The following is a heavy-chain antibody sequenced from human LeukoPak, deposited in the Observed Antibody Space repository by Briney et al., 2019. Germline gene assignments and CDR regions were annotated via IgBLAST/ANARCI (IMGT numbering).Heavy chain of an antibody. J-gene: IGHJ4*02. Sequence: SETLSLTCTVSGGSIGSYYWNWIRQAPGKGLEWIGYIHHSGSTNYNPSLKSRVTISVDTSKNQFSLKLSSVTAADTAVYYCESLSKLGYCSSTSCYRPYHFGYWGQGTLVTVSS. D-gene: IGHD2-2*01. CDR2: IHHSGST. CDR1: GGSIGSYY. CDR3: ESLSKLGYCSSTSCYRPYHFGY. V-gene: IGHV4-59*12.